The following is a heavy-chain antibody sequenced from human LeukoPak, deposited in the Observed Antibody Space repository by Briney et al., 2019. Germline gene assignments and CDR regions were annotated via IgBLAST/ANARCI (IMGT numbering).Heavy chain of an antibody. CDR3: ARAKYSSSPPDY. V-gene: IGHV4-39*07. Sequence: SETLSLTCTVSGGSISSSSYYWGWIRQPPGKGLEWIGSIYYSGSTYYNPSLKSRVTISVDTSKNQFSLKLSSVTAADTAVYYCARAKYSSSPPDYWGQGTLVTVSS. CDR1: GGSISSSSYY. J-gene: IGHJ4*02. CDR2: IYYSGST. D-gene: IGHD6-6*01.